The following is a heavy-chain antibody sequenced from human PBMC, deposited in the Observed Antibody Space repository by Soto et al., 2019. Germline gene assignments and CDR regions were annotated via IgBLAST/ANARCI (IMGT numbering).Heavy chain of an antibody. V-gene: IGHV4-4*02. D-gene: IGHD2-21*02. J-gene: IGHJ3*02. CDR2: IYHSGSA. Sequence: QVQLQESGPGLVKPSGTLSLTCAVSGGSVSSSNLWSWVRQSPGKGLEWMGEIYHSGSAHYNPSLKSRATISLDKSKRQFSLRLTSVTAADTAVYYCARVPGVVVSADDAFDIWGPGTRVIVSS. CDR1: GGSVSSSNL. CDR3: ARVPGVVVSADDAFDI.